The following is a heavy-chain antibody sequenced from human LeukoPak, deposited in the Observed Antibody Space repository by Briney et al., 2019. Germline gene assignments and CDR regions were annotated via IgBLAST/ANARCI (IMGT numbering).Heavy chain of an antibody. D-gene: IGHD3-16*02. CDR3: ARELMITFGGVIVPRPSDAFDI. CDR1: GYTFTGYY. V-gene: IGHV1-2*04. J-gene: IGHJ3*02. Sequence: ASVKVSSKDSGYTFTGYYMHWVRQAPGQGLEWMGWINPNSGGTNYAQKFQGWVTMTRDTSISTAYMELSRLRSHDTAVYYCARELMITFGGVIVPRPSDAFDIWGQGTMVTVSS. CDR2: INPNSGGT.